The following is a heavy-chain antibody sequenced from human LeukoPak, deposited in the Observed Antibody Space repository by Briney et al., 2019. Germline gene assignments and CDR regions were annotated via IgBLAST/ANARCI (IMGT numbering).Heavy chain of an antibody. CDR2: ISGSGGST. J-gene: IGHJ4*02. CDR3: ARDRLGTVRGVIGY. Sequence: GGSLRLSCAASGFTFSSYAMSWVRQAPGKGLEWVSAISGSGGSTYYADSVKGRFTISRDNAKNSLYLQMNSLRAEDTAVYYCARDRLGTVRGVIGYWGQGTLVTVSS. CDR1: GFTFSSYA. D-gene: IGHD3-10*01. V-gene: IGHV3-23*01.